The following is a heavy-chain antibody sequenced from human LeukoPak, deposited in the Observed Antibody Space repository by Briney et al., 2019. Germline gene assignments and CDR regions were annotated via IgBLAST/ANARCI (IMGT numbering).Heavy chain of an antibody. CDR3: AKTSGSDYWGYYYDY. CDR1: GFAFSFFA. D-gene: IGHD3-22*01. Sequence: GGSLRLSCTASGFAFSFFAMSWVRQAPGKGLEWVSGVSGSGGSTDYADSVKGRFTISRDNSKNTLYLQLNSLRVEDTAVYYCAKTSGSDYWGYYYDYWGQGTLVTVSS. V-gene: IGHV3-23*01. J-gene: IGHJ4*02. CDR2: VSGSGGST.